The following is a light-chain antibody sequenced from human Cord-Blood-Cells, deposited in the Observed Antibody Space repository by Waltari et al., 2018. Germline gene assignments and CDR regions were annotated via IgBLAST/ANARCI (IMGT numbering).Light chain of an antibody. CDR2: AAS. CDR1: QGISSY. J-gene: IGKJ3*01. V-gene: IGKV1-8*01. Sequence: AIRITQSPSSLSASTGDRVTITCRASQGISSYLAWYQQKPGKAPKLLIYAASTLQSGVPSRFSGSGSGTDFTLTISCLQSEDFATCYCQQYYSYPFTFGPGTKVDIK. CDR3: QQYYSYPFT.